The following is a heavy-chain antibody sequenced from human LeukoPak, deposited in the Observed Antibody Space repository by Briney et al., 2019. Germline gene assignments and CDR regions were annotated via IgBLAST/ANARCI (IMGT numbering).Heavy chain of an antibody. CDR2: INPSDSDT. J-gene: IGHJ4*02. V-gene: IGHV5-51*01. CDR3: ARAWNFDY. Sequence: GEPLKISCKGSGYSFTNYWIAWVRPMPGRGLEWMVIINPSDSDTRYSPSFQGQVTISADKSISTAYLQWSSLKASDSAMYYCARAWNFDYWGQGTLVTVSS. D-gene: IGHD1-1*01. CDR1: GYSFTNYW.